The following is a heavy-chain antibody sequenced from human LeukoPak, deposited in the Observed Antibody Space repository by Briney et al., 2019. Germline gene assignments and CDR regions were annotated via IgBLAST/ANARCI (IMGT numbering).Heavy chain of an antibody. CDR2: ISGSGGST. V-gene: IGHV3-23*01. D-gene: IGHD5-12*01. CDR3: ARSQGIVVTIMDY. Sequence: GGSLRFSSAVAGFTFSNYAMSWVRQAPGKGVEWVSVISGSGGSTYYAHSVKGPFTISRDNSKDTLYLQMNSLRAEDTAVYYCARSQGIVVTIMDYWGQGTLVTVSS. J-gene: IGHJ4*02. CDR1: GFTFSNYA.